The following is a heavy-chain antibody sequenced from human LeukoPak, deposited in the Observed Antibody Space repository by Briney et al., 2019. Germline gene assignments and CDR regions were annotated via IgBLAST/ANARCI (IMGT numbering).Heavy chain of an antibody. CDR3: ARLAPSQYSGYDYGAFDY. CDR2: IYYSGST. CDR1: GGSISSYY. V-gene: IGHV4-59*08. Sequence: SETLSLTCTVSGGSISSYYWSWIRQPPGKGLEWIGYIYYSGSTNYNPSLKSRVTISVDTSKNQFSLKLSSVTAADTAVYYCARLAPSQYSGYDYGAFDYWGQGTLVTVSS. J-gene: IGHJ4*02. D-gene: IGHD5-12*01.